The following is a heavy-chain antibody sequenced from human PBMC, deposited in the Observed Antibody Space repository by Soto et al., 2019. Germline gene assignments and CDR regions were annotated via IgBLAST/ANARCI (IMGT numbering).Heavy chain of an antibody. D-gene: IGHD2-2*01. CDR2: IYHSGST. V-gene: IGHV4-38-2*01. J-gene: IGHJ5*01. CDR3: ARRYCSSASCLAGFDS. CDR1: GYSISSGYY. Sequence: SETLSLTCAVSGYSISSGYYWGWIRQPPGKGLEWSGSIYHSGSTYYNPSLKSRFTISVGTSKNQFSLKLSALTAADTAVSYCARRYCSSASCLAGFDSWGRGTLVTVCS.